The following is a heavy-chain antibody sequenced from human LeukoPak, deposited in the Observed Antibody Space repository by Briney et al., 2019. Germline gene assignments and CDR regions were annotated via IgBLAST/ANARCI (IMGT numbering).Heavy chain of an antibody. Sequence: SETLSLTCTVSGGSISSYYWSWIRQPPGKGLEWVGQIYYRGTTNYNPSLKSRVTISIDTSKNQFSLKLNSVTAADTAVYYCASLYYYDSIDYWGQGTLVTVSS. CDR2: IYYRGTT. CDR1: GGSISSYY. D-gene: IGHD3-22*01. J-gene: IGHJ4*02. V-gene: IGHV4-59*01. CDR3: ASLYYYDSIDY.